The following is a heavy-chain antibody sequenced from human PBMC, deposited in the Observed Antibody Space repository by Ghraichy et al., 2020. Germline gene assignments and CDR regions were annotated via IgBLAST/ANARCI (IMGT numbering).Heavy chain of an antibody. J-gene: IGHJ3*02. CDR3: ARNLRGSDVFDI. CDR1: GGSISSGGHY. Sequence: TLSLTCTVSGGSISSGGHYWSWTRQHPEKGLEWIGYIYYSGSTYYNPSLESRVSISLDTSKDQFSLRLSSVTAADTAVYYCARNLRGSDVFDIWGQGAMVTVSS. V-gene: IGHV4-31*03. D-gene: IGHD3-10*01. CDR2: IYYSGST.